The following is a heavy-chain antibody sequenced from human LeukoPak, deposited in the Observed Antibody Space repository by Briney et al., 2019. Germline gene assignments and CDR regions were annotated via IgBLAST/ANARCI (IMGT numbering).Heavy chain of an antibody. Sequence: GGSLRLSCAASGFTFSSYWMSWVRQAPGKGLEWVSATSGSGDGTFYADSVKGRFTISRDNSKNTLYLQMNSLRAEDTAIYYCAKLRDFFDSSGQFDYWGQGTLVTVSS. CDR3: AKLRDFFDSSGQFDY. V-gene: IGHV3-23*01. D-gene: IGHD3-22*01. CDR1: GFTFSSYW. CDR2: TSGSGDGT. J-gene: IGHJ4*02.